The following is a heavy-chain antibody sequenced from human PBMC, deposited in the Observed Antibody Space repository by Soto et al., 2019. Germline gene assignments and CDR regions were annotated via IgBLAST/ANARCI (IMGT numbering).Heavy chain of an antibody. CDR2: INAGYGNT. J-gene: IGHJ4*02. D-gene: IGHD7-27*01. V-gene: IGHV1-3*01. CDR3: ARDTGDGTFDF. CDR1: VYTFSSSA. Sequence: ASVKVSCKASVYTFSSSAMHWVRQAPGQRLEWMGWINAGYGNTKSSQKFQDRVTISRDTSASTAYMELTSLRSEDTAVYYCARDTGDGTFDFWGQGTLVTVSS.